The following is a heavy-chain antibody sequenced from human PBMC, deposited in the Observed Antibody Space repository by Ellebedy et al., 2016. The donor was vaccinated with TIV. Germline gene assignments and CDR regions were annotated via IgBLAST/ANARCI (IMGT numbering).Heavy chain of an antibody. V-gene: IGHV1-18*01. D-gene: IGHD5-12*01. CDR3: ARGAFSGYENDLDY. CDR2: ISGYNGNT. CDR1: GYAFFSFG. J-gene: IGHJ4*02. Sequence: ASAKVSCKTSGYAFFSFGISWVRQAPGQGLEWMGWISGYNGNTNYARSLQGRLIITRDTSTSTAYMDLTSLRSDDTAIYYCARGAFSGYENDLDYWGQGSMVTVSS.